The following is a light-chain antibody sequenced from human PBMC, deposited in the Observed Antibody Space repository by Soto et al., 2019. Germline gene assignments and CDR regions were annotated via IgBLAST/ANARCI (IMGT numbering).Light chain of an antibody. J-gene: IGLJ1*01. CDR2: SNN. CDR3: AAWDDSLNGRYV. V-gene: IGLV1-44*01. Sequence: QSVLTQPPSAAGTPVQRVTISGSVSRSNIGSNTVNWYQQLPVTAAKLLIYSNNQRPAGVPDRLSGSTSGTSASPDLSGLQSEDESDYSCAAWDDSLNGRYVFGTGTKVT. CDR1: RSNIGSNT.